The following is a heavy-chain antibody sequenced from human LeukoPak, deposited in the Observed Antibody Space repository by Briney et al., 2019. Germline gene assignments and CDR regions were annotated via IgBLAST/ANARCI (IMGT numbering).Heavy chain of an antibody. V-gene: IGHV3-23*01. Sequence: PGGSLRLSCAVSGFTFSSYAMSWVRQAPGKGLEWVSAISGSGGSTYYADSVKGRFTISRDNSKNTLYLQMNSLRAEDTAVYYCAKLSPHQLVSNNWFDPWGQGTLVTVSS. J-gene: IGHJ5*02. CDR1: GFTFSSYA. CDR2: ISGSGGST. D-gene: IGHD6-13*01. CDR3: AKLSPHQLVSNNWFDP.